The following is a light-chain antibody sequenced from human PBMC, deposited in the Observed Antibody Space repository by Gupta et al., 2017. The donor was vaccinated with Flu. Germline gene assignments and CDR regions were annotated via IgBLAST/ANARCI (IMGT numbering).Light chain of an antibody. V-gene: IGKV2-30*01. CDR3: MQGAHWHWA. CDR1: QGLVYSDGNTY. CDR2: LVS. Sequence: DVVMTQSPLSLSVTLGQPASISCRSGQGLVYSDGNTYLHWFQQRPGQTPRRLIHLVSYRDSGVPDRFSGSGSGTDFTLKISRVEAEDVGLYFCMQGAHWHWAFGQGTKVEIK. J-gene: IGKJ1*01.